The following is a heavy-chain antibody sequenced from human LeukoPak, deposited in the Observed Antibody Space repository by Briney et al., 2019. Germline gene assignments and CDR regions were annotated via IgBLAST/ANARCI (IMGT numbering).Heavy chain of an antibody. Sequence: SETLSLTCTVSGGSISSGSYYWSWIRQPAGKGLEWIGRIYTGGGTNYNPSLKSGGIISADTSKNQFSLKLSSVTAADTAVYYCARLKRFSWSGYYTGFDPWGQGTLVTVSS. CDR1: GGSISSGSYY. D-gene: IGHD3-3*01. CDR2: IYTGGGT. V-gene: IGHV4-61*02. CDR3: ARLKRFSWSGYYTGFDP. J-gene: IGHJ5*02.